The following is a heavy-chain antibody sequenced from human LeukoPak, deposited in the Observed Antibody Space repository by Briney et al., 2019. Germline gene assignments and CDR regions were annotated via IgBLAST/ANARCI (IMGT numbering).Heavy chain of an antibody. CDR2: IYYSGST. CDR3: ARRPLRYFDWTPSYYFDY. V-gene: IGHV4-38-2*02. J-gene: IGHJ4*02. CDR1: GYSISSGYY. D-gene: IGHD3-9*01. Sequence: SETLSLTCTVSGYSISSGYYWGWIRQPPGKGLEWIGSIYYSGSTYYNPSLKSRVTISVDTSKNQFSLKLSSVTAADTAVYYCARRPLRYFDWTPSYYFDYWGQGTLVTVSS.